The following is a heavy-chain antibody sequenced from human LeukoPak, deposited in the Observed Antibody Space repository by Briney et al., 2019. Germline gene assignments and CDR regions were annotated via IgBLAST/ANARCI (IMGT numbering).Heavy chain of an antibody. CDR2: IYFNGDT. CDR1: GGSIRGYY. J-gene: IGHJ3*02. CDR3: ARVGYCSTTTCSIKAFDI. D-gene: IGHD2-2*01. V-gene: IGHV4-4*07. Sequence: PETLSLTCTVSGGSIRGYYWSWIRQPAGKGLEWIGRIYFNGDTNYNPSLKSRVSMSVDTSKNQFSLKLSAVTAADTAIYYCARVGYCSTTTCSIKAFDIWGQGTMVTVSS.